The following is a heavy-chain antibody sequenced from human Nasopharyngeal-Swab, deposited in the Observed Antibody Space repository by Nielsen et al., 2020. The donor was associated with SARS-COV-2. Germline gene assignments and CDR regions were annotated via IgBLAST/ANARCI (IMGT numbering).Heavy chain of an antibody. Sequence: ASVKVSCKASGYTFTGYYMHWVRQAPGQGLEWMGWINPNSGGTNYAQRFQGRVTMTRDTSISTAYMELSRLRSDGTAVYYCARDYYDSSGYYWGHHDAFDIWGQGTMVTVSS. J-gene: IGHJ3*02. CDR1: GYTFTGYY. CDR3: ARDYYDSSGYYWGHHDAFDI. D-gene: IGHD3-22*01. CDR2: INPNSGGT. V-gene: IGHV1-2*02.